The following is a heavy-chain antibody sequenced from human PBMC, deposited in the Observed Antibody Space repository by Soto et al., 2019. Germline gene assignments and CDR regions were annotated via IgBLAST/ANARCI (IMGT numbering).Heavy chain of an antibody. D-gene: IGHD3-3*01. Sequence: GGSLRLSCSASGLTSPDFALSWLRQAPGKGLEWVSAVSGTGDATYYADSVQGRFTISRDKSRDTLSLQMSSLRADDTAVYYWASTNDLWSGSFKFFDDWGPGTLVTVYS. J-gene: IGHJ4*02. V-gene: IGHV3-23*01. CDR1: GLTSPDFA. CDR3: ASTNDLWSGSFKFFDD. CDR2: VSGTGDAT.